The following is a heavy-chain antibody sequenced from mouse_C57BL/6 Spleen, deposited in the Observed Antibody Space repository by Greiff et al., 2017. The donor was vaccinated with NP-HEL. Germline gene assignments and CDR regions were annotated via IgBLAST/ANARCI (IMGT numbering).Heavy chain of an antibody. CDR3: ARNFYYYGSSYEGAMDY. CDR1: GYTFTSYG. V-gene: IGHV1-81*01. D-gene: IGHD1-1*01. Sequence: QVQLKESGAELARPGASVKLSCKASGYTFTSYGISWVKQRTGQGLEWIGEIYPRSGNTYYNEKFKGKATLTADKSSSTAYMELRSLTSEDSAVYFCARNFYYYGSSYEGAMDYWGQGTSVTVSS. CDR2: IYPRSGNT. J-gene: IGHJ4*01.